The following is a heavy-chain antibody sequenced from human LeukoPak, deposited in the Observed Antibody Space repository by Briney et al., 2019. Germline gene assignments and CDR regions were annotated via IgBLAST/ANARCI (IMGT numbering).Heavy chain of an antibody. D-gene: IGHD3-16*01. Sequence: SQTLSLTCAVSGGSISSGGYSWSWLRQPPGKGLEWIGYIYHSGSTYYNPSLKRRVTISVHTSKNQFSLKLRSVTAADTAVYCCARHFGAWGQGTLVTVSS. J-gene: IGHJ4*02. CDR3: ARHFGA. CDR2: IYHSGST. CDR1: GGSISSGGYS. V-gene: IGHV4-30-2*05.